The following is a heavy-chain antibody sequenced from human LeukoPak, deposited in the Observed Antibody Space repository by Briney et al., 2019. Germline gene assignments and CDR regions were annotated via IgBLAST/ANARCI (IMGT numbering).Heavy chain of an antibody. CDR1: GYTFTGYY. CDR3: ARGNSYAKGSYFDY. D-gene: IGHD5-18*01. CDR2: INPVSGGT. J-gene: IGHJ4*02. Sequence: ASVKVSCKASGYTFTGYYMHWVRQAPEQGLEWMGWINPVSGGTDYAQRFQGRVTMTRDTSISTAYMEVRRLSYDDTAVYYCARGNSYAKGSYFDYWGQGTLVTVSS. V-gene: IGHV1-2*02.